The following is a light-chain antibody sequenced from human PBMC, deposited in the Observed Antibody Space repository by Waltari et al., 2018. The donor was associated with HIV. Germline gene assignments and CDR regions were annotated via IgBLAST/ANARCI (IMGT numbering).Light chain of an antibody. CDR2: GAS. Sequence: ENVLTKSPGTLSLSPGERATLSCRASQSVISNYFAWYQQKPGQPPRLLIYGASSRATGIPDRFSGSGSGTDFTLTISRLEPEDSAVYYCQQYVSSPTFGQGTKVEIK. CDR1: QSVISNY. V-gene: IGKV3-20*01. J-gene: IGKJ1*01. CDR3: QQYVSSPT.